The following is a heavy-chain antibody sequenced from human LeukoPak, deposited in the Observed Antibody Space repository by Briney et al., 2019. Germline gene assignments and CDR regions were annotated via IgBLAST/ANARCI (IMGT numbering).Heavy chain of an antibody. CDR1: GGSFSGYY. V-gene: IGHV4-34*01. Sequence: SETLSLTCAVYGGSFSGYYWSWIRQPPGKGLEWIGEINHSGSTNYNPSLKSRVTISVDTSKNQFSLNLSSVTAADTAVYYCARVSSGWYDPAFNYWGQGTLVTVSS. J-gene: IGHJ4*02. CDR2: INHSGST. D-gene: IGHD6-19*01. CDR3: ARVSSGWYDPAFNY.